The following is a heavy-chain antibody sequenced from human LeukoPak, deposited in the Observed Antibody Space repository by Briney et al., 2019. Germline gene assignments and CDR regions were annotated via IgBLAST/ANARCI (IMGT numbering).Heavy chain of an antibody. Sequence: ASVKVSFKASGYTFTSYDINWVRQATGQGLEWMGWMKPNSGNTGYAQNFQGRVTITVHTPISTAYMELSSLRSEDTAVYYCARGPTWTGNYYYFDYWGQGTLVTVSS. CDR2: MKPNSGNT. V-gene: IGHV1-8*03. J-gene: IGHJ4*02. CDR3: ARGPTWTGNYYYFDY. CDR1: GYTFTSYD. D-gene: IGHD3/OR15-3a*01.